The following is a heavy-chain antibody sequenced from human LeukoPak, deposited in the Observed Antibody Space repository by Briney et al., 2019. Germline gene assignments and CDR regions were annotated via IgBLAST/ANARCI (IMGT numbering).Heavy chain of an antibody. Sequence: GGSRSFSWPAPEFTLVTYAMPWVRQPQGKGREWVAVISYDESNKYYADSVKGRFTISRDNSKNTVYLQMNSLRAEDTAVYYCARSHYYGSGSNVDSWGQGTLVTVSS. V-gene: IGHV3-30-3*01. J-gene: IGHJ4*02. D-gene: IGHD3-10*01. CDR2: ISYDESNK. CDR1: EFTLVTYA. CDR3: ARSHYYGSGSNVDS.